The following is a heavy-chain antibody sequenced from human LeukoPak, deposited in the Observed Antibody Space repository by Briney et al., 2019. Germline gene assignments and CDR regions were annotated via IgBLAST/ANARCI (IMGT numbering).Heavy chain of an antibody. J-gene: IGHJ6*03. CDR1: GFTFSSYG. CDR3: AKDQYYGSGSYYHYYYMGV. Sequence: GGSLRLSCAASGFTFSSYGMHWVRQAPGKGLEWVAFIRYDGSNKYYADSVKGRFTISRDNSKNTLYLQMNSLRAEDTAVYYCAKDQYYGSGSYYHYYYMGVWGKGTTVTVSS. CDR2: IRYDGSNK. V-gene: IGHV3-30*02. D-gene: IGHD3-10*01.